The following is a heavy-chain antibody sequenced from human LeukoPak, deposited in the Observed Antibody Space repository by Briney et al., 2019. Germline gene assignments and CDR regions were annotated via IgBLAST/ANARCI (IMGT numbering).Heavy chain of an antibody. D-gene: IGHD2-2*01. CDR3: ARVMGRYCSSTSCYVDY. V-gene: IGHV3-23*01. Sequence: GGSLRLSCAASGFTFSSYAMSWVRQAPGKGLEWVSAISGSGGSTYYADSVKGRFTISRDNSKSTLYLQMNSLRAEDTAVYYCARVMGRYCSSTSCYVDYWGQGTLVTVSS. CDR2: ISGSGGST. CDR1: GFTFSSYA. J-gene: IGHJ4*02.